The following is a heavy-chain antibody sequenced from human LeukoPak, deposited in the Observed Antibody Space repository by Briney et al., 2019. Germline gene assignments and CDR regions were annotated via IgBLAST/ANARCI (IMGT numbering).Heavy chain of an antibody. Sequence: GGSLRLSCAASGFTFSNFWMDWARQAPGKGLEWVANIKQDGSERYYVDSVKGRFTISRDNAKNSLYLQMNSLRVEDTAVYYCARDRDWYTFDSWGQGVLVTVSS. CDR3: ARDRDWYTFDS. D-gene: IGHD1-1*01. J-gene: IGHJ4*02. CDR2: IKQDGSER. V-gene: IGHV3-7*01. CDR1: GFTFSNFW.